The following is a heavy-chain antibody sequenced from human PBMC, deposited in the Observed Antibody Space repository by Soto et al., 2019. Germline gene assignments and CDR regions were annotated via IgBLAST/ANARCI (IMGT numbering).Heavy chain of an antibody. Sequence: SETLSLTCAVSGGSISGCGYSWSWIRQPPGKGLEWIGYIYHSGSTYYNPSLKSRVTISVDRSKNQFSLKLSSVTAADTAVYYCARGPGYCSGGSCYSGVPFVYWGKGTLVTVSS. D-gene: IGHD2-15*01. V-gene: IGHV4-30-2*01. CDR1: GGSISGCGYS. CDR3: ARGPGYCSGGSCYSGVPFVY. CDR2: IYHSGST. J-gene: IGHJ4*02.